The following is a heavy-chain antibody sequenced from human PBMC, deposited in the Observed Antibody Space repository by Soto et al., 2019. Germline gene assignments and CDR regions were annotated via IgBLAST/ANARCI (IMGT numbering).Heavy chain of an antibody. J-gene: IGHJ4*02. CDR3: AKGEITIFGVVSAHFDY. D-gene: IGHD3-3*01. V-gene: IGHV3-9*01. CDR2: ISWNSGRI. CDR1: GFTFDDYA. Sequence: DVQLVESGGGLVQPGRSLRLSCAASGFTFDDYAMHWVRQVPGKGLEWVSGISWNSGRIGYADSVKGRFTISRDNAKNSLYLQMNSLRAEDTALYYCAKGEITIFGVVSAHFDYWGQGTLVTVSS.